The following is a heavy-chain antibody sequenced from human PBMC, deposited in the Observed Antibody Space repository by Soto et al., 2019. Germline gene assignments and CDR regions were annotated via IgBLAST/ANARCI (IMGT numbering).Heavy chain of an antibody. J-gene: IGHJ3*02. CDR2: IVVGSGNT. Sequence: ASVKVSCKASGFTFTSSAVQWVRQARGQRLEWIGWIVVGSGNTNYAQKFQERVTITRDMSTSTAYMELSSLRSEDTAVYYCATRHEGRVSYIREYDAFDIWGQGTMVTVSS. CDR3: ATRHEGRVSYIREYDAFDI. V-gene: IGHV1-58*01. D-gene: IGHD1-1*01. CDR1: GFTFTSSA.